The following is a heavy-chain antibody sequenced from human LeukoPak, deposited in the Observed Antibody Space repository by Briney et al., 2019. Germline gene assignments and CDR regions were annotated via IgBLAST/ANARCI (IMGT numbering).Heavy chain of an antibody. CDR3: AKQRHYYDSSYDAFDI. CDR2: ISYDGSNK. Sequence: GGSLRLSCAASGFTFSSYGMHWVRQAPGKGLEWVAVISYDGSNKYYADSVKGRFTISRDNSKNTLYLQMNSLRAEDTAVYYCAKQRHYYDSSYDAFDIWGQGTMVTVSS. CDR1: GFTFSSYG. D-gene: IGHD3-22*01. V-gene: IGHV3-30*18. J-gene: IGHJ3*02.